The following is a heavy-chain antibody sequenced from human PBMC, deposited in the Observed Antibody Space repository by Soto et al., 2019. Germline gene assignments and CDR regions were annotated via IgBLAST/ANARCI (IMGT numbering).Heavy chain of an antibody. J-gene: IGHJ4*02. V-gene: IGHV3-15*07. CDR1: GFTFSNAW. Sequence: EVQLVESGGGLVKPGGSLRLSCAASGFTFSNAWMHWVRQAPGKGLEWVGRIKSKTDGGTTDYAAHVKGRFTISRDDSKNTVYLQMNSLKTEDTAVYYCTTDRPYDCDSSSHDHWGQGTLVTVSS. D-gene: IGHD3-22*01. CDR3: TTDRPYDCDSSSHDH. CDR2: IKSKTDGGTT.